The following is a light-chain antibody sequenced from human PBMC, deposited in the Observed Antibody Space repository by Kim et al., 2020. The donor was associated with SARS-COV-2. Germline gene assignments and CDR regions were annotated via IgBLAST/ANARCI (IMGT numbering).Light chain of an antibody. V-gene: IGLV3-19*01. J-gene: IGLJ3*02. CDR2: GKN. Sequence: AWGNTVRITCQGDSLRSYYASWYQQKPGQAPVLVIYGKNNRPSGIPDRFSGSSSGNTASLTITGAQAEDEADYYWNSRDSSGNHWVFGGGTQLTVL. CDR3: NSRDSSGNHWV. CDR1: SLRSYY.